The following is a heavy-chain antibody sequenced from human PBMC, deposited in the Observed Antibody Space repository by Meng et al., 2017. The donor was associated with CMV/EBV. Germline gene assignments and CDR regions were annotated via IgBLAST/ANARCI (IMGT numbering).Heavy chain of an antibody. J-gene: IGHJ5*02. D-gene: IGHD6-19*01. CDR1: GFTVSSNY. CDR2: IYSGGST. V-gene: IGHV3-66*02. Sequence: GGSLRLSRAASGFTVSSNYMSWVRQAPGKGLEWVSVIYSGGSTYYADSVKGRFTISRDNSKNTLYLQMNSLRAEDTAVYYCARDHSSGWSNWFDPWGQGTLVTVSS. CDR3: ARDHSSGWSNWFDP.